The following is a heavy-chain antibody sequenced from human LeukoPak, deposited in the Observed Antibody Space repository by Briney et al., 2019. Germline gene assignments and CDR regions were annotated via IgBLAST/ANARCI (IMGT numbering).Heavy chain of an antibody. J-gene: IGHJ6*03. Sequence: SVKVSCKASGGTFSSYAISCVRQAPGQGLEWMGGIIPIFGTANYAQKFQGRVTITADESTSTAYMELSSLRSEDTAVYYCARDGSYYDLWSGYYRTSLYYYYYYMDVWGKGTTVTVSS. V-gene: IGHV1-69*13. CDR3: ARDGSYYDLWSGYYRTSLYYYYYYMDV. CDR2: IIPIFGTA. CDR1: GGTFSSYA. D-gene: IGHD3-3*01.